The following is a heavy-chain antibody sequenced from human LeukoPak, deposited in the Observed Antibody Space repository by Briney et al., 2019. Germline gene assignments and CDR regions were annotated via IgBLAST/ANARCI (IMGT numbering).Heavy chain of an antibody. CDR3: AKDKFDGSGSYYFDY. V-gene: IGHV3-43D*03. D-gene: IGHD3-10*01. CDR2: ICWDGGRT. Sequence: PGGSLRLSCAASGFTFDDYAMHWVRQAPGKGLEWVSLICWDGGRTYYADSVKGRFTISRDNSKNSLYLQMNSLRAEDTALYYCAKDKFDGSGSYYFDYWGQGTLVTVSS. J-gene: IGHJ4*02. CDR1: GFTFDDYA.